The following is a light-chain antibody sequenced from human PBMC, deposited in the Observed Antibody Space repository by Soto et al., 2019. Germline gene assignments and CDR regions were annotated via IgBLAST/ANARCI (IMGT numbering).Light chain of an antibody. CDR1: QSVSNN. CDR3: QPYTNCPPDT. CDR2: GAS. V-gene: IGKV3-15*01. J-gene: IGKJ3*01. Sequence: EIVMTQSPATLSVSPGERATLSCRASQSVSNNLAWYQQKPGQAPRLLIYGASTRATGIPARFSGSGSGTEFTLTISSLQSEDFSVYYCQPYTNCPPDTFGPGTKFDSK.